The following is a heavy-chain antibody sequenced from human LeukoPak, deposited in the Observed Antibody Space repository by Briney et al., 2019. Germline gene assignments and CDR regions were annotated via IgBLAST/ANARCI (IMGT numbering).Heavy chain of an antibody. D-gene: IGHD6-19*01. J-gene: IGHJ4*02. CDR1: GGSFSGYY. CDR2: INHSGST. Sequence: SETLSLTCAVYGGSFSGYYWSWIRQPPGKGLEWIGEINHSGSTNYNPSLKSRVTISVDTSKNQFSLKLSSETAADTAVYYCARAGYSSGWFDYWGQGTLVTVSS. CDR3: ARAGYSSGWFDY. V-gene: IGHV4-34*01.